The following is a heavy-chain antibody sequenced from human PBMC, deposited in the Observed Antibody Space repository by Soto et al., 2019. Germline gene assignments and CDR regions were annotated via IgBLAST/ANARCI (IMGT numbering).Heavy chain of an antibody. V-gene: IGHV3-21*01. CDR2: ISSSSSYI. CDR3: ARSGSGWSGFDY. D-gene: IGHD6-19*01. J-gene: IGHJ4*02. Sequence: EVQLVESGGGLVKPGGSLRLSCAASGFTFSSYSMNWVRQAPGKGLEWVSSISSSSSYIYYADSVKGRFTISRDNAKNSLYLQMNSLRAEDTAVYYCARSGSGWSGFDYWGQGTLVTVSS. CDR1: GFTFSSYS.